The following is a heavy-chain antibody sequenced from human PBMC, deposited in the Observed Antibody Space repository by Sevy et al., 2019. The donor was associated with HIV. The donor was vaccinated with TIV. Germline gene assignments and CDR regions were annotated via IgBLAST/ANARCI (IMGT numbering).Heavy chain of an antibody. CDR1: GYTFTNYG. J-gene: IGHJ4*02. Sequence: ASVKVSCKGSGYTFTNYGLIWVRQAPGHGLEYMGWINTNSGNPTFAPGFAGRFVFSLDTSVSTAFLQIDSLKAEDTALYYCARAHYNYFDTWGQGSLVTVSS. D-gene: IGHD3-9*01. V-gene: IGHV7-4-1*01. CDR3: ARAHYNYFDT. CDR2: INTNSGNP.